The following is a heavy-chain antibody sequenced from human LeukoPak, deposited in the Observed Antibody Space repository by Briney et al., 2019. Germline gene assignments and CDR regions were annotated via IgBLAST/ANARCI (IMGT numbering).Heavy chain of an antibody. D-gene: IGHD6-19*01. V-gene: IGHV3-7*01. CDR1: GFSFSDSW. CDR2: IRRDGSVK. CDR3: ARDLTTPMSSSVWYDAFDI. J-gene: IGHJ3*02. Sequence: GGSLRLSCVGSGFSFSDSWMTWLRQVPGKGLEWVTNIRRDGSVKNYVDSVRGRFTVSRDNAKNSLYLQMNDLRAEDTAIYYCARDLTTPMSSSVWYDAFDISGQGTMVTVSS.